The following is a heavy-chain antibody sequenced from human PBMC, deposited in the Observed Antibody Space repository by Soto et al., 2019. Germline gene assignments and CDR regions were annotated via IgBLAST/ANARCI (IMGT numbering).Heavy chain of an antibody. J-gene: IGHJ6*03. CDR3: ARKELRLLEWLSPDYYMDV. D-gene: IGHD3-3*01. Sequence: SETLSLTCAVYGGSFSGYYWSWIRQPPGKGLEWIGEINHSGSTNYNPSLKSRVTISVDTSKNQFSLKLSSVTAADTAVYYCARKELRLLEWLSPDYYMDVWGKGTMVTVSS. CDR2: INHSGST. V-gene: IGHV4-34*01. CDR1: GGSFSGYY.